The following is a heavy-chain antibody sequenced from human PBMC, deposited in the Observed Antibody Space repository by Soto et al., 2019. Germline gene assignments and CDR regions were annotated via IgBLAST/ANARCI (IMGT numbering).Heavy chain of an antibody. V-gene: IGHV4-31*03. D-gene: IGHD2-15*01. CDR3: SRGILV. CDR2: ISYGGTT. CDR1: GGSMNSGGYC. J-gene: IGHJ4*02. Sequence: QVQLQESGPGLVKPSQTLSLTCTVSGGSMNSGGYCWSWIRQHPGEGLEWIGCISYGGTTSYNPSLKSRGIISVDTSKNQFSLKLTSVTAADTAVYYCSRGILVWGQGTLIPVSS.